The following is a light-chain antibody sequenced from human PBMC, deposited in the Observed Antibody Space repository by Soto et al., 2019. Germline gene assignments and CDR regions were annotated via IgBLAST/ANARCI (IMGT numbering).Light chain of an antibody. Sequence: EIVMTQSPATLSVSPGERATLSCRASQSISVNLAWYQQKPGQVPRLLIYATSTRATGIPARFSGSGSGTEFTLTISSLQPEDVAVYYCQQYDKWPPKTFGPGTKVEIK. CDR3: QQYDKWPPKT. CDR1: QSISVN. J-gene: IGKJ1*01. V-gene: IGKV3-15*01. CDR2: ATS.